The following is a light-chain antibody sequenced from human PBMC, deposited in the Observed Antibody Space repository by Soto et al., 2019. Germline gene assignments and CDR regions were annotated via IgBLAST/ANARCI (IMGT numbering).Light chain of an antibody. CDR3: SSHTTSGTLI. CDR2: EVN. CDR1: SSDVGGYNY. Sequence: QSALTQPASVSGSPGQSITISCTGTSSDVGGYNYVSWYQQHPGKAPKLMIYEVNKRPSGVPNRFSGSKSGNTASLTISGLQAEDEAYYYCSSHTTSGTLIFGGGTQLTVL. V-gene: IGLV2-14*01. J-gene: IGLJ2*01.